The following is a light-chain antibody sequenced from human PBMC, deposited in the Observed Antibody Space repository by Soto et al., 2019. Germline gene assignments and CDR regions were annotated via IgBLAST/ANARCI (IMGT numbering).Light chain of an antibody. CDR1: QSIRSY. Sequence: DIQMTQSPSTLSGSVGDRVTITWRSSQSIRSYLNWYQQKPGKAPKLLIYAAFSLQSGVPSRFSGSGSGTDFTLTISSLQPEDFATYYCQQLESYPSTFGGGTKVDIK. CDR2: AAF. J-gene: IGKJ4*01. V-gene: IGKV1-39*01. CDR3: QQLESYPST.